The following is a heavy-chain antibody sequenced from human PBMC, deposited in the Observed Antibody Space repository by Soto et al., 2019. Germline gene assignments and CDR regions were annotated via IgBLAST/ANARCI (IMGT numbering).Heavy chain of an antibody. Sequence: SETLSLTCTVSSGSISVTDVFWGWVRQPPGKGLEWIGNVDYSGTAYFSPSLATRVTFHVDTSKNQFSLTLYSVTAADTAAYYCARITGRHLDYWGQGILVTVSS. CDR3: ARITGRHLDY. CDR2: VDYSGTA. V-gene: IGHV4-39*01. D-gene: IGHD1-20*01. J-gene: IGHJ4*02. CDR1: SGSISVTDVF.